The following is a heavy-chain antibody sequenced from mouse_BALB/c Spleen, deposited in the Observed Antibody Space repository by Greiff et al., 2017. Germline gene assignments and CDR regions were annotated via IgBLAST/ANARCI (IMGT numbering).Heavy chain of an antibody. V-gene: IGHV1-80*01. Sequence: VKLQESGAELVRPGSSVKISCKASGYAFSSYWMNWVKQRPGQGLEWIGQIYPGDGDTNYNGKFKGKATLTADKSSSTAYMQLSSLTSEDSAVYFCARGTAYWGQGTSVTVSS. CDR2: IYPGDGDT. D-gene: IGHD1-2*01. CDR3: ARGTAY. CDR1: GYAFSSYW. J-gene: IGHJ4*01.